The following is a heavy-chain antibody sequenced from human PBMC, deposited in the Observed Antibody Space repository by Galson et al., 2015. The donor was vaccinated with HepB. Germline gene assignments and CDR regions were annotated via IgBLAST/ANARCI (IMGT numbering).Heavy chain of an antibody. CDR3: AKYTVGAGGRSW. CDR1: GGSINYYYH. V-gene: IGHV4-59*08. J-gene: IGHJ4*02. CDR2: TYDSEDT. D-gene: IGHD2-8*02. Sequence: QVQLQESGPGLVKPSETLSLTCTVSGGSINYYYHWSWIRQLPGKGLEWIGHTYDSEDTRYNPSLESRVSISVDTSKKQFSLRLTSVTAADTAVYYCAKYTVGAGGRSWWGQGTLVTVSS.